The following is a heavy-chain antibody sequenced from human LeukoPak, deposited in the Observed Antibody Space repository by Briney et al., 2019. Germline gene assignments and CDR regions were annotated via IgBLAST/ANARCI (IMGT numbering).Heavy chain of an antibody. J-gene: IGHJ4*02. CDR3: AIRGSLAAPGKFDY. CDR2: IIPIFATP. D-gene: IGHD6-13*01. CDR1: GGTFSNYA. Sequence: SSVKVSCKASGGTFSNYAISWVRQSPGQGLKWMGGIIPIFATPNYAQKFQGTITITADESTSTAYMELSSLRSEDTALYYCAIRGSLAAPGKFDYWGQGTLVTVSS. V-gene: IGHV1-69*01.